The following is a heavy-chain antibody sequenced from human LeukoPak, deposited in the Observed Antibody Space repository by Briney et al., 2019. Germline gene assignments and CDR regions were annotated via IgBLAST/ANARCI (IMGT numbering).Heavy chain of an antibody. Sequence: GASVKVSCKASGGTFSSYAISWVRQAPGQGLEWMGGIIPIFGTANYAQKFQGRVTITADESTSTAYMELSSLRSEDTAVYYCARGGIVVVPNSPNWFDPWGQGTLVTVSS. D-gene: IGHD2-2*01. CDR2: IIPIFGTA. J-gene: IGHJ5*02. CDR3: ARGGIVVVPNSPNWFDP. V-gene: IGHV1-69*13. CDR1: GGTFSSYA.